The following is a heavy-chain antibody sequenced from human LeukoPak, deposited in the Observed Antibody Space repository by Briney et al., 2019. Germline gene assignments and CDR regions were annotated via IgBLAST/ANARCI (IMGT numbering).Heavy chain of an antibody. Sequence: PSETLSLTCAVYGGSFSGYYWSWIRQPPGKGLEWIGEINHSGSTNYNPSLKSRVTISVDTSKNQFSLKLSSVTAADTAVYYCAREEDYYDSSGHSSYFDYWGQGTLVTVSS. V-gene: IGHV4-34*01. J-gene: IGHJ4*02. CDR1: GGSFSGYY. D-gene: IGHD3-22*01. CDR2: INHSGST. CDR3: AREEDYYDSSGHSSYFDY.